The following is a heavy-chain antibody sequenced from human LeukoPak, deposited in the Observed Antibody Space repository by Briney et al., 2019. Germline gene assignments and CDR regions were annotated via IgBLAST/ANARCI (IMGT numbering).Heavy chain of an antibody. J-gene: IGHJ4*02. CDR3: ARGRSRGSYYYSDY. D-gene: IGHD1-26*01. Sequence: ASLKVSCKASGYTFTGYYMHWVRQAPGQGLEWMGWINPDSGVTNYGQSFQGRVTMTRDTSISTAYMELNRLTFDDTAVYYCARGRSRGSYYYSDYWGQGTLVTVSS. CDR2: INPDSGVT. V-gene: IGHV1-2*02. CDR1: GYTFTGYY.